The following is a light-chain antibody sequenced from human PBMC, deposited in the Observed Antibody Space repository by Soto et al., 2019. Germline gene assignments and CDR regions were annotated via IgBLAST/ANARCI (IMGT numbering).Light chain of an antibody. J-gene: IGKJ1*01. CDR2: DIS. CDR1: QSVINY. CDR3: QQYAASSWT. V-gene: IGKV1-39*01. Sequence: DIQMTQSPSSLSASVADRVTITCRASQSVINYLHWYQQKPGQAPNLLIYDISTWQSGVPSRFSGSGSGTDFTLTISRLDNEDFAMYYCQQYAASSWTFGQGTKVDIK.